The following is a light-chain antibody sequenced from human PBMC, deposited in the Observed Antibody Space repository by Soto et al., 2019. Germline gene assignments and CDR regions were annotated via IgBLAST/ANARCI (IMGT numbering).Light chain of an antibody. J-gene: IGKJ1*01. CDR2: AAS. V-gene: IGKV1-17*01. CDR3: LQHDSYPWT. CDR1: LRIRND. Sequence: DIQMTQSPSSLPASVGDRVTITCRASLRIRNDLGWYQHKPGKAPKRLIYAASSLQSGVPSRFSGSGSGTEFTLTISSLQPEDFATYFCLQHDSYPWTFGQGTKVKFK.